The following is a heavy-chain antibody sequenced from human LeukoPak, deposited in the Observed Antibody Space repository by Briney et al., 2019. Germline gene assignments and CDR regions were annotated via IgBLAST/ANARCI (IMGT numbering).Heavy chain of an antibody. V-gene: IGHV5-51*01. D-gene: IGHD1-1*01. CDR3: ARHASTGTTHYYGMDV. CDR2: IYPGDSDT. Sequence: GESLNISCQGSGYSFTSYWIGWVRQMPGKGLEWMGIIYPGDSDTRYSTSFQGQVTISADKSISTAYLQWSSLKASDTAMYDCARHASTGTTHYYGMDVWGKGTTVTVSS. J-gene: IGHJ6*04. CDR1: GYSFTSYW.